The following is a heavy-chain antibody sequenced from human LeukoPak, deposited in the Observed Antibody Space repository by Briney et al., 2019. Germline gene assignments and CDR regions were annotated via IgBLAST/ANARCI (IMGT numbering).Heavy chain of an antibody. Sequence: SETLSLTCTVSGGSISSYYWSWIRQPPGKGLEWIGYIYYSGSTNYNPSLKSRVTISVDTSKNQFSLKLSSVTAADTAVYYCARGSPKYSGYDLGWFDPWGQGTLVTVSS. D-gene: IGHD5-12*01. CDR3: ARGSPKYSGYDLGWFDP. CDR1: GGSISSYY. J-gene: IGHJ5*02. CDR2: IYYSGST. V-gene: IGHV4-59*08.